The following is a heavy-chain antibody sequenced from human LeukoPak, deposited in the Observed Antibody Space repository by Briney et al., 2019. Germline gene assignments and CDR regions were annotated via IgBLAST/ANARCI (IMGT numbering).Heavy chain of an antibody. J-gene: IGHJ4*02. CDR3: ARHPPRGNTGLAFDF. V-gene: IGHV4-59*08. D-gene: IGHD4-23*01. CDR1: GGSISSYY. Sequence: SETLSLTCTVSGGSISSYYWSWIRQPPGKGLEWIGYIYYSGSTNYNPSLTSRVTISVDTSKNQFSLELRSVTAADTAVYYCARHPPRGNTGLAFDFWGRGTLVTASS. CDR2: IYYSGST.